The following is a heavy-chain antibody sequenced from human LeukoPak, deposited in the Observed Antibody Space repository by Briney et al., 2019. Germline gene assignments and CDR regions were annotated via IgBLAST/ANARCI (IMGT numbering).Heavy chain of an antibody. J-gene: IGHJ4*02. CDR1: GYTFSTYW. CDR2: IKQDGGET. Sequence: GGSLRLSCATSGYTFSTYWMSWVRQAPGKGLEWVANIKQDGGETYYADSVKGRFTIFRDNAKNSLYLQMDSLRVEDTAVYYCANGDGFDYWGQGTLVIVSS. CDR3: ANGDGFDY. D-gene: IGHD5-24*01. V-gene: IGHV3-7*01.